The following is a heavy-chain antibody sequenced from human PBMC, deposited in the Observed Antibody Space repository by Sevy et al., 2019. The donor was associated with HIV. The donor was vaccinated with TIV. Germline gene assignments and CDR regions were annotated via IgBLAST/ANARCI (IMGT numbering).Heavy chain of an antibody. V-gene: IGHV4-59*08. Sequence: SETLSLTCTVSGGSITSLYWNWIRQPPGKGLEWIANIYYNGHINYNPSLMSRLTLSLDTSKNQFSLMLSSVTAADTAMYYCAGENAWGRGYSWGQGTLVTVSS. CDR1: GGSITSLY. CDR2: IYYNGHI. J-gene: IGHJ4*02. D-gene: IGHD1-26*01. CDR3: AGENAWGRGYS.